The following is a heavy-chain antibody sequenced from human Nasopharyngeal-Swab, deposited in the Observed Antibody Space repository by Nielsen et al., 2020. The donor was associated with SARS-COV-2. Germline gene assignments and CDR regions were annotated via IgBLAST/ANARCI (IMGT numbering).Heavy chain of an antibody. CDR3: ARDECSSTSCNSYYYYGMDV. D-gene: IGHD2-2*01. J-gene: IGHJ6*02. CDR1: GFTFSSYS. Sequence: GESLKISCAASGFTFSSYSMNWVRQAPGKGLEWVSSISSSSSYIYYAGSVKGRFTISRDNAKNSLYLQMNSLRAEDTAVYYCARDECSSTSCNSYYYYGMDVWGQGTTVTVSS. CDR2: ISSSSSYI. V-gene: IGHV3-21*01.